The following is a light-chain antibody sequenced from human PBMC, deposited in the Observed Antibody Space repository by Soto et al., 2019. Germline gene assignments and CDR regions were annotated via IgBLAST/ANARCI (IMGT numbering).Light chain of an antibody. CDR1: QSVSSN. CDR3: QQYNNWPLT. V-gene: IGKV3-15*01. J-gene: IGKJ4*01. Sequence: EIVMTQSPVTLSLSPGKRATLSCRASQSVSSNLAWYQQKPDQAPRLLIYGVSTRATGIPARFSGSGSVTEFTLTISSLQAEDFAVYYCQQYNNWPLTFGRETKVEIK. CDR2: GVS.